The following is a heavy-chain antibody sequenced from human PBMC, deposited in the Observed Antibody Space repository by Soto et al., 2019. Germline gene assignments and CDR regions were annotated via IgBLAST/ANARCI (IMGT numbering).Heavy chain of an antibody. CDR1: GFTFSSYS. J-gene: IGHJ4*02. D-gene: IGHD3-3*01. Sequence: GGSLRLSCAASGFTFSSYSMRWARRAPGKGLEWVSAISGSGGSTYYADSVKGRFTISRDNSKNTLYLQMNSLRAEDTAVYYCAKDSYDYDFWSGYGYWGQGTLVTVSS. V-gene: IGHV3-23*01. CDR3: AKDSYDYDFWSGYGY. CDR2: ISGSGGST.